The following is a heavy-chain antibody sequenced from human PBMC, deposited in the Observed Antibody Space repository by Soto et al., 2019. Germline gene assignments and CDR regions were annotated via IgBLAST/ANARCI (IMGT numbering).Heavy chain of an antibody. J-gene: IGHJ6*02. V-gene: IGHV3-48*01. CDR1: GFTFSSYS. CDR2: ISSSSSTI. D-gene: IGHD3-10*01. CDR3: ARGDSQTRGWFGEPGYGMDV. Sequence: EVQLVESGGGLVQPGGSLRLSCAASGFTFSSYSMNWVRQAPGKGLEWVSYISSSSSTIYYADSVKGRFTISRDNAKNSLYLQMNSLRAEDTAVYYCARGDSQTRGWFGEPGYGMDVWGQGTTVTVSS.